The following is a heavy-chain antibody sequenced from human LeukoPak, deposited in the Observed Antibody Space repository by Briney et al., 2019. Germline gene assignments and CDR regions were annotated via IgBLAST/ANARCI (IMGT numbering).Heavy chain of an antibody. V-gene: IGHV3-64*01. CDR3: ARDDGGYGSGSHYYFYSMDV. Sequence: PGGSLRLSCAASGFTFSRYAMHWVRQAPGKGLQFVSAISTCGGSTSYANSVRGRFTISRDNSKNTLHLQMGSLRAEDMAVYYCARDDGGYGSGSHYYFYSMDVWGQGTTVTVSS. D-gene: IGHD3-10*01. J-gene: IGHJ6*02. CDR2: ISTCGGST. CDR1: GFTFSRYA.